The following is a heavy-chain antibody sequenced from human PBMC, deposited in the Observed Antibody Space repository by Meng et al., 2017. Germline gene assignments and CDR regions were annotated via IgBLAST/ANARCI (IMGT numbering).Heavy chain of an antibody. CDR2: ISGSGGST. CDR1: GFTFSSYA. V-gene: IGHV3-23*01. D-gene: IGHD1-26*01. Sequence: GESLKISCSASGFTFSSYAMSWVRQAPGKGLEWVSAISGSGGSTYYADSVKGRFTISRDNSKNTLYLQMNSLRAEDTAVYYCARDRVVGATPDYFAYWGQGTLVTVSS. J-gene: IGHJ4*02. CDR3: ARDRVVGATPDYFAY.